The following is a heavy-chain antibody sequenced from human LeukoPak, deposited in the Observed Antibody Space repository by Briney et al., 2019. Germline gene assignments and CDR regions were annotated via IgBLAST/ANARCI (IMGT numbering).Heavy chain of an antibody. V-gene: IGHV3-30*02. D-gene: IGHD3-10*01. Sequence: PGGSLRLSCGASGFTFRNAWMGWVRQAPGKGLEWVAFIRYDGKDKFYAESVKGRFAISKDTSRNTLFLQMNSLRVEDTGVYYCAKDLMRDRWFGESWGQGALVTVSS. CDR1: GFTFRNAW. CDR3: AKDLMRDRWFGES. J-gene: IGHJ5*02. CDR2: IRYDGKDK.